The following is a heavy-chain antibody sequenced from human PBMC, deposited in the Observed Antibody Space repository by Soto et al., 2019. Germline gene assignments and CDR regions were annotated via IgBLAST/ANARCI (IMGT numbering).Heavy chain of an antibody. CDR2: INWNGGST. D-gene: IGHD5-18*01. CDR1: GFTFDDYG. Sequence: GGSLRLSCAASGFTFDDYGMSWVRQAPGKGLEWVSGINWNGGSTGYADSVKGRFTISRDNAKNSLYLQMNSLRAEDTALYHCAREFRGYSYGMIYYMDVWGKGTTVTVSS. J-gene: IGHJ6*03. V-gene: IGHV3-20*01. CDR3: AREFRGYSYGMIYYMDV.